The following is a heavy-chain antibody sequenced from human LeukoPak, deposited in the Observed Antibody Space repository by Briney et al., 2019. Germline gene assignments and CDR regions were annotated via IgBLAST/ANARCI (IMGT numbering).Heavy chain of an antibody. CDR3: VREGYCSGDSCPATEYFQH. CDR2: ISNNGGST. CDR1: GFTFSSYA. Sequence: GGSLRLSCSASGFTFSSYAMHWVRQAAGKGLEYVSVISNNGGSTYYADSVKGRFTISRDNSKNTLYLQMSGLRAEDTAVYYCVREGYCSGDSCPATEYFQHWGQGTLVTVSS. V-gene: IGHV3-64D*09. J-gene: IGHJ1*01. D-gene: IGHD2-15*01.